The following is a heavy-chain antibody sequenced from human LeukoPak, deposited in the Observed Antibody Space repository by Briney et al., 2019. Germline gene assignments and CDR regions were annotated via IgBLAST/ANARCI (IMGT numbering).Heavy chain of an antibody. CDR3: ARGRRKTPGIAVAGYFDY. V-gene: IGHV1-46*01. D-gene: IGHD6-19*01. CDR1: GYTFISYG. J-gene: IGHJ4*02. Sequence: GASVKVSCKASGYTFISYGISWVRQAPGQGLEWMGIINPSGGSTSYAQKFQGRVTMTRDMSTSTVYMGLSSLRSEDTAVYYCARGRRKTPGIAVAGYFDYWGQGTLVTVSS. CDR2: INPSGGST.